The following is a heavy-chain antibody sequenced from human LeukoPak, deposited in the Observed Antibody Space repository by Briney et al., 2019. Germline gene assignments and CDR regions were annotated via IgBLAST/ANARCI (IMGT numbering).Heavy chain of an antibody. V-gene: IGHV1-2*02. CDR1: GYTLNVFF. CDR2: INPNSGDT. J-gene: IGHJ4*02. CDR3: ASGRGSGSLR. D-gene: IGHD1-26*01. Sequence: ASVEVSCKASGYTLNVFFMQWVRQAPGQGLEWMGWINPNSGDTNYAQRFQGRVTMTLDTSNSAAYMELTSLTPDDTAMYYCASGRGSGSLRWGQGTLVTVSS.